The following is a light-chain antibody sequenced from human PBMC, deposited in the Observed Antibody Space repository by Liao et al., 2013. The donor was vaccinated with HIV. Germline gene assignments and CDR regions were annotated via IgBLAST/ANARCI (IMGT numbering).Light chain of an antibody. Sequence: SYELTQPPSVSVSPGQTASITCSGHKLGDKYACWYQQKPGQSPVLVIYQDRKRPSGIPERFSGSNSGNTATLTISGTQAMDEADYYCQAWDSSTPVVFGGGTKLTVL. J-gene: IGLJ2*01. CDR3: QAWDSSTPVV. CDR1: KLGDKY. CDR2: QDR. V-gene: IGLV3-1*01.